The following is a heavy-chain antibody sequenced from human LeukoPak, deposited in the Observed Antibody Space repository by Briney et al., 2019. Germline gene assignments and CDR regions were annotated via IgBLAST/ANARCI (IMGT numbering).Heavy chain of an antibody. CDR3: ARVPLKLTGDPEEVYYFDY. D-gene: IGHD7-27*01. Sequence: GSLRLSCAASGFSFSGYAMSWVRQPPGKGLEWIGEIYHSGSTNYNPSLKSRVTISVDTSKNQFSLKLSSVTAADTAVYYCARVPLKLTGDPEEVYYFDYWGQGTLVTVSS. V-gene: IGHV4-4*02. J-gene: IGHJ4*02. CDR2: IYHSGST. CDR1: GFSFSGYAM.